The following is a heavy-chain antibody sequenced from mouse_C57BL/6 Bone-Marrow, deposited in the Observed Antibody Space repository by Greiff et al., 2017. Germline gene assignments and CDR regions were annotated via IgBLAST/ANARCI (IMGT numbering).Heavy chain of an antibody. CDR3: AGEARQLRPYYFDY. D-gene: IGHD3-2*02. Sequence: QVQLQQPGAELVMPGASVKLSCKASGYTFTSYWMHWVKQRPGQGLEWIGEIDPSDSYTNYNQKFKGKSTLTVDKSSSTAYMQLSSLTSEDSAVYYCAGEARQLRPYYFDYWGQGTTLAVSS. V-gene: IGHV1-69*01. CDR1: GYTFTSYW. J-gene: IGHJ2*01. CDR2: IDPSDSYT.